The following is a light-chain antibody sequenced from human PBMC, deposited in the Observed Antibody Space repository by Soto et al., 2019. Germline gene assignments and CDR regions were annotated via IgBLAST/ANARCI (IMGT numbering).Light chain of an antibody. Sequence: QTVVTQEPSFSVSPGGTVTLTCGLNSGSVSTSYFPNWYQQTPGQAPRTLIYNTNTRSSGVPDRFSGSILGNKAALTITGALADDESDYYCVLYMGGGIWVFGGGTQLTVL. CDR2: NTN. J-gene: IGLJ3*02. CDR1: SGSVSTSYF. CDR3: VLYMGGGIWV. V-gene: IGLV8-61*01.